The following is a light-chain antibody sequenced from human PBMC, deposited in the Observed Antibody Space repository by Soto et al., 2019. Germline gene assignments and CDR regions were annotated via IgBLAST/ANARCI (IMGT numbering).Light chain of an antibody. Sequence: QSVLTQPPSASGTPGQKITISCSGSTSDIGSNTVNWYQQVPGTAPKLLIYANNQRPSGVPDRFSGSKSGTSASLAISGLQSENEADYYGEAWDDSLNGPVFGGGNKLTVL. V-gene: IGLV1-44*01. CDR1: TSDIGSNT. J-gene: IGLJ3*02. CDR3: EAWDDSLNGPV. CDR2: ANN.